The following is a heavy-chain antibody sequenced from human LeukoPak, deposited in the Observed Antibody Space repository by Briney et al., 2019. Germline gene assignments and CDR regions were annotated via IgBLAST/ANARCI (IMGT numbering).Heavy chain of an antibody. V-gene: IGHV1-2*06. CDR3: ARGPPNWGYDY. D-gene: IGHD7-27*01. Sequence: ASVKVSCKTSGYSFTVYYMHWVRQAPGQGLEWMGRINPNSGGTNYAQKFQGRVTMTRDTSISTAYMELSSLRSDDTAVYYCARGPPNWGYDYWGPGTLVTDSS. CDR2: INPNSGGT. CDR1: GYSFTVYY. J-gene: IGHJ4*02.